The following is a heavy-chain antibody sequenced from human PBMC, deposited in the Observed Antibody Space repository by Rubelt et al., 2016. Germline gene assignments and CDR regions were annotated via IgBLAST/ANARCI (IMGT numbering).Heavy chain of an antibody. D-gene: IGHD4-17*01. CDR2: IHHSGSA. CDR1: GDSISTNDW. J-gene: IGHJ4*02. V-gene: IGHV4-4*02. Sequence: QVQLQESGPGLVKPSGTLSLTCAVSGDSISTNDWWSWVRQPPGKWLEWIGEIHHSGSANYNPSLKSRLPISVDTSKNEFSLQLTSVTAADTAVYYCVRERATVTTLFDYWGQGTLVTVSS. CDR3: VRERATVTTLFDY.